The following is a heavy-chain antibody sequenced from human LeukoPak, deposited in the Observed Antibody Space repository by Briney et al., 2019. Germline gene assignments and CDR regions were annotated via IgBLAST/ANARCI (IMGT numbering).Heavy chain of an antibody. Sequence: SETLSLTCTVSGGSISSGSYYWSWIRQPAGKGLEWIGRIYTSGSTSYNSSLKSRVTMSVDTSKNQFSLKLSSVTAADTAVYYCARIYSGSYQWDYYYYYMDVWGKGTTVTVSS. CDR1: GGSISSGSYY. D-gene: IGHD1-26*01. CDR2: IYTSGST. V-gene: IGHV4-61*02. J-gene: IGHJ6*03. CDR3: ARIYSGSYQWDYYYYYMDV.